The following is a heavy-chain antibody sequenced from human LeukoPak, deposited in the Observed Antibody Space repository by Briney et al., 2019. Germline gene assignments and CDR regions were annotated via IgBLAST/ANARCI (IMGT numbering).Heavy chain of an antibody. J-gene: IGHJ4*02. Sequence: PGGSLRLSCAAAGFTFSSYAMSWVRQAPGKGLEWVSAMSGSGGSTFYSDSVKGRFTISRANSRTTLHLQMNSLRAEDTAVSYCVSYDGRYGFEYWGQGTLVIVSS. D-gene: IGHD1-26*01. V-gene: IGHV3-23*01. CDR2: MSGSGGST. CDR3: VSYDGRYGFEY. CDR1: GFTFSSYA.